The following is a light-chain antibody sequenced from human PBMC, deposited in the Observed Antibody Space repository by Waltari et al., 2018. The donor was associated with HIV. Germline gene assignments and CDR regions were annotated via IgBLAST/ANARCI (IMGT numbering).Light chain of an antibody. Sequence: QSVLTQPPSASGTPGQRVTISCSGSSSNIGSNYVYWYQQLPGTAPKLLIYRNNQRPSGVPDRFSGSKSGTSASLAISGLRSEDEADYYCAVWGDSLNSYVFGTGTEVIVL. CDR2: RNN. CDR3: AVWGDSLNSYV. J-gene: IGLJ1*01. V-gene: IGLV1-47*01. CDR1: SSNIGSNY.